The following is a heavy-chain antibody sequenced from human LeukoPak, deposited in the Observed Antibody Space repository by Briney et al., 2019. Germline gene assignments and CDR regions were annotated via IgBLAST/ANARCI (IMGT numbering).Heavy chain of an antibody. Sequence: PSETLSLTCAVYGGSFSGYYWSWIRQPPGKGLEWIGYIYYSGSTNYNPSLKSRVTISVDTSKNQFSLKLSSVTAADTAVYYCARQDYGGNSGYDYWGQGTLVTVSS. CDR3: ARQDYGGNSGYDY. V-gene: IGHV4-59*01. CDR1: GGSFSGYY. CDR2: IYYSGST. J-gene: IGHJ4*02. D-gene: IGHD4-23*01.